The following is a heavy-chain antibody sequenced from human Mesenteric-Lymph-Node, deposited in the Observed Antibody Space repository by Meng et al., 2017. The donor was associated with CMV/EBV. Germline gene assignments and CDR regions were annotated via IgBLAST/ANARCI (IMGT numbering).Heavy chain of an antibody. CDR2: IYYSGST. V-gene: IGHV4-31*03. CDR3: ARARPGEFFDY. CDR1: GGSITSDSNH. Sequence: SETLSLTCTVSGGSITSDSNHWSWIRQHPGKGLEWIGYIYYSGSTYYNPSLKSRVTISVDTSKSQFSLKLNSVTAADTAVYYCARARPGEFFDYWGQGTLVTVSS. J-gene: IGHJ4*02. D-gene: IGHD3-16*01.